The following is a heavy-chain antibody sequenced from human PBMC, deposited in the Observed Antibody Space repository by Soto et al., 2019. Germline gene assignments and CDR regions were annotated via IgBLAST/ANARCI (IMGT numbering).Heavy chain of an antibody. Sequence: ASVKVSCKASGYTFTSYGISWVRQAPGQGLEWMGWISAYNGNTNYAQKLQGRVTMTTDTSTSTAYMELRSLRSDDTAVYYCARTWALGDIVVVVAATPHWFDPWGQGTLVTVSS. CDR1: GYTFTSYG. J-gene: IGHJ5*02. V-gene: IGHV1-18*01. CDR3: ARTWALGDIVVVVAATPHWFDP. D-gene: IGHD2-15*01. CDR2: ISAYNGNT.